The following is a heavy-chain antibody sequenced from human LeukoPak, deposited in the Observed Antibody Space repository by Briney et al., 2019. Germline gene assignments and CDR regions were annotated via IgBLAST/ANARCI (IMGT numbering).Heavy chain of an antibody. CDR2: ISSSGGER. CDR1: GFTFSNYG. Sequence: PGGSLRLSCAASGFTFSNYGMIWVRQAPGKGLQWVSGISSSGGERYYTESVKGRFTISRDNSKNTLYLQMNSLRAEDTAVYYCAKDYYALLWFGEFNRKYYFDYWGQGTLVTVSS. V-gene: IGHV3-23*01. CDR3: AKDYYALLWFGEFNRKYYFDY. J-gene: IGHJ4*02. D-gene: IGHD3-10*01.